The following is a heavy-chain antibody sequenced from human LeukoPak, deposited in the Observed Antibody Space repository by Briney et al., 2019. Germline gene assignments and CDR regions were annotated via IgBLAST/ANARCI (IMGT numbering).Heavy chain of an antibody. CDR2: IIPILGIA. CDR3: ARDTIVATNPPDY. V-gene: IGHV1-69*04. Sequence: VASVKVSCKASGGTFSSYAISWVRQAPGQGLEWMGRIIPILGIANYAQKFQGRVTITADKSTSTAYMEPSSLRSEDTAVYYCARDTIVATNPPDYWGQGTLVTVSS. CDR1: GGTFSSYA. J-gene: IGHJ4*02. D-gene: IGHD5-12*01.